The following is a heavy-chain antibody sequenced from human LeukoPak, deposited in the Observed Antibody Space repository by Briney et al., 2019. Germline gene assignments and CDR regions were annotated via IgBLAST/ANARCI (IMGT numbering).Heavy chain of an antibody. Sequence: GGSLRLSCAASGFTFEDYGMSWVRQTPGKGLEWVSGIIWSGGSTGYADSVKGRFTISRDNSRNTLYLQMNTLRAEDTAVYFCAKSPVSSCRGSFCYPFDYWGQGNLVTVSS. CDR2: IIWSGGST. J-gene: IGHJ4*02. CDR1: GFTFEDYG. D-gene: IGHD2-15*01. CDR3: AKSPVSSCRGSFCYPFDY. V-gene: IGHV3-20*04.